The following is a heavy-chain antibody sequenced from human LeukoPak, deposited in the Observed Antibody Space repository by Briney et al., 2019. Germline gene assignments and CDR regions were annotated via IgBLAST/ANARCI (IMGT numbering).Heavy chain of an antibody. D-gene: IGHD3-22*01. CDR3: AKDSSGYPTENWFDP. CDR2: ISYDGSNK. J-gene: IGHJ5*02. Sequence: GGSLRLSCAASGFTFSSYGMHWVRQAPGKGLEWVAVISYDGSNKYYADSVKGRFTISRDNSKNTLYLQMNSLRAEDTAVYYCAKDSSGYPTENWFDPWGQGTLVTVSS. V-gene: IGHV3-30*18. CDR1: GFTFSSYG.